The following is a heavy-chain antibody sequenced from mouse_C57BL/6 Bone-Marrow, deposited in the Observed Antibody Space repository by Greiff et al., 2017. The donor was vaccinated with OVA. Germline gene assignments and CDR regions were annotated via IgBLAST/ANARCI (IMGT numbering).Heavy chain of an antibody. CDR1: GYAFSSSW. CDR2: IYPGDGDT. V-gene: IGHV1-82*01. J-gene: IGHJ2*01. Sequence: QVQLQQSGPELVKPGASVKISCKASGYAFSSSWMNWVKQRPGKGLEWIGRIYPGDGDTNYNGKFKGKATLTADKSSSTAYMQLSSLTSEDSAVYFCARRFYYFDYWGQGTTLTVSS. CDR3: ARRFYYFDY.